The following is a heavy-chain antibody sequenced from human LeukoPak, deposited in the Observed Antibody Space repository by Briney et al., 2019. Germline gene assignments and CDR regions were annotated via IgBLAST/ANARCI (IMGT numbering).Heavy chain of an antibody. CDR3: ARTPITGTRYYYYYYYMDV. CDR1: GYTFTSYY. D-gene: IGHD1-7*01. CDR2: INPSGGST. Sequence: GASVKVSCKASGYTFTSYYMHWARQAPGQGLEWMGIINPSGGSTSYAQKFQGRVTMTRDTSTSTVYMELSSLRSEDTAVYYCARTPITGTRYYYYYYYMDVWGKGTTVTVSS. V-gene: IGHV1-46*01. J-gene: IGHJ6*03.